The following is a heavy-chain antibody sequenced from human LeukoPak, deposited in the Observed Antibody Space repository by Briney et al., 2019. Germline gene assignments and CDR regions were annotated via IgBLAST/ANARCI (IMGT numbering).Heavy chain of an antibody. CDR1: GYSFTTYW. Sequence: NPGESLKISCRGSGYSFTTYWIGWVRQMPGKGLEWMGIIYPGDSDTRYTPSFQGQVTMSADKSINTAYLQWSSLRASDTAMYYCARRQGCSSSSCPPDYWGQGTLVTVPP. V-gene: IGHV5-51*01. CDR3: ARRQGCSSSSCPPDY. D-gene: IGHD2-2*01. J-gene: IGHJ4*02. CDR2: IYPGDSDT.